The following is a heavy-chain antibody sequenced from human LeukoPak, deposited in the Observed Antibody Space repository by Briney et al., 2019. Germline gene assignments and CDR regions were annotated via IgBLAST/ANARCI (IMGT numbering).Heavy chain of an antibody. D-gene: IGHD4-17*01. Sequence: PGGSLRLSCAASGFTFSSHGMCWVRQAPGRGLEWVSSISIGGDTTYSDSVKGRFTISRDNSKNTLYLQLDSLRAEDTAIYYCAKEIRPNDCWGQGTPVTVSS. CDR1: GFTFSSHG. CDR2: ISIGGDTT. J-gene: IGHJ4*02. V-gene: IGHV3-23*01. CDR3: AKEIRPNDC.